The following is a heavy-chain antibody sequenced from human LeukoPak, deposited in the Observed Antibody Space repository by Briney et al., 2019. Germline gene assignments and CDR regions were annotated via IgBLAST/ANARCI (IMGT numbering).Heavy chain of an antibody. Sequence: KSSETLSLTCIVSGYTLSSAHYWGWIRQPPGKGLEWLGTLYHRGNTFYNPSLKGRVSISVDTSKNHFSLNVTSVTPADTAVYFCARRRLYDSGRFDWGQGTLVTVSS. CDR1: GYTLSSAHY. CDR2: LYHRGNT. D-gene: IGHD3-10*01. V-gene: IGHV4-38-2*02. J-gene: IGHJ4*02. CDR3: ARRRLYDSGRFD.